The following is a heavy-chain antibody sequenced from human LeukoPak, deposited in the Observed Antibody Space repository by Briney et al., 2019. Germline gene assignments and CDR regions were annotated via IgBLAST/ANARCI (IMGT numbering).Heavy chain of an antibody. CDR3: ARDHGRDGYNSSPFDY. D-gene: IGHD5-24*01. Sequence: PGGSLRLSCAASGFTFSSYSMNWVRQAPGKGLEWVSSISSSSSYIYYADSVKGRFTISRDNAKNSLYLQMNSLRAEDTAVYYCARDHGRDGYNSSPFDYWGQGTLVTVSS. V-gene: IGHV3-21*01. CDR1: GFTFSSYS. J-gene: IGHJ4*02. CDR2: ISSSSSYI.